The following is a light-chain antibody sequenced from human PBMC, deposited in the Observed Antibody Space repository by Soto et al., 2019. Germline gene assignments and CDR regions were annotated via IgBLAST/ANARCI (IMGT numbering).Light chain of an antibody. J-gene: IGLJ3*02. Sequence: QSVLTQPPSASGTPGQRVAISCSGGNSNIGTNHVNWYQQLPGTAPKFLIYEVSRRPFGVPDRFSGSKSGNTASLTVSGLQAEDEADYYCSSYAGSNNLVFGGGTKLTVL. V-gene: IGLV2-8*01. CDR1: NSNIGTNH. CDR3: SSYAGSNNLV. CDR2: EVS.